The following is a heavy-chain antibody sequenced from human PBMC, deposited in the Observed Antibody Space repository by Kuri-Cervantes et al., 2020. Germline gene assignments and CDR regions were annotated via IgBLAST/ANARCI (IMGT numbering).Heavy chain of an antibody. J-gene: IGHJ3*02. CDR3: ARETWNKGGGAFDI. CDR2: MNPNSGNA. D-gene: IGHD1/OR15-1a*01. Sequence: GESLKISCKASGYTFTSYDINWVRQATGQGLEWMGWMNPNSGNAGYAQKFQGRVTMTRNTSISTAYMELSSLRSEDTAVYYCARETWNKGGGAFDIWGQGTMVTVSS. V-gene: IGHV1-8*01. CDR1: GYTFTSYD.